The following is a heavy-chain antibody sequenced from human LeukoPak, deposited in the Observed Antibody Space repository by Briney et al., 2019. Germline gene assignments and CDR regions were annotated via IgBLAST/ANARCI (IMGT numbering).Heavy chain of an antibody. CDR1: GYTFTSYG. V-gene: IGHV1-8*03. CDR3: ARGRTYYDFWSGYSKDNWFDP. CDR2: MNPNSGNT. Sequence: ASVTVSCKASGYTFTSYGISWVRQAPGQGLEWMGWMNPNSGNTGYAQKFQGRVTITRNTSISTAYMELSSLRSEDTAVYYCARGRTYYDFWSGYSKDNWFDPWGQGTLVTVSS. J-gene: IGHJ5*02. D-gene: IGHD3-3*01.